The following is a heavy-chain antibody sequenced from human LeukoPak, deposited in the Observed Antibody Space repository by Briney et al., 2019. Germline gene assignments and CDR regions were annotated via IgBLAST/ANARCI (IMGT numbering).Heavy chain of an antibody. CDR2: IIPIFGTA. D-gene: IGHD3-10*01. Sequence: SVKVSCKASGGTFSSYAISWVRQAPGQGLEWMGGIIPIFGTANYAQKFQGRVTITADKSTSTAYMELRSLRSDDTALYYCARESYNSGSYYNDYWGQGTLVTVSS. J-gene: IGHJ4*02. CDR1: GGTFSSYA. CDR3: ARESYNSGSYYNDY. V-gene: IGHV1-69*06.